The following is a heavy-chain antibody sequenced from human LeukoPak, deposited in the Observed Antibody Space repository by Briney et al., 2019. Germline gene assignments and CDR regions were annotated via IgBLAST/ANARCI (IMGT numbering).Heavy chain of an antibody. CDR2: IYTSGST. Sequence: TLSLTCTVSGGSISSGSYYWSWIRQPAGKGLEWIGRIYTSGSTNYNPSLKSRVTISVDTSKNQFSLKLSSVTAADTAVYYCARAQDCSSTSCYTLHDAFDIWGQGTMVTVS. J-gene: IGHJ3*02. CDR3: ARAQDCSSTSCYTLHDAFDI. V-gene: IGHV4-61*02. CDR1: GGSISSGSYY. D-gene: IGHD2-2*02.